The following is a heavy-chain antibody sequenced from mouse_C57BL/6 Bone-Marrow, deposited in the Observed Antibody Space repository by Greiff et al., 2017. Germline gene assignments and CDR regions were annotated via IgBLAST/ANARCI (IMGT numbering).Heavy chain of an antibody. V-gene: IGHV1-42*01. CDR3: ATGGNYPCAY. CDR2: INPSTGGT. CDR1: GYSFTGYY. D-gene: IGHD2-1*01. Sequence: EVQLQQSGPELVKPGASVKISCKASGYSFTGYYMNWVKQSPEKSLEWIGEINPSTGGTTYNQKFKAKATLTVDKSSSTAYMQLKSLTSEDSAVYKCATGGNYPCAYWGQGTLVTVSA. J-gene: IGHJ3*01.